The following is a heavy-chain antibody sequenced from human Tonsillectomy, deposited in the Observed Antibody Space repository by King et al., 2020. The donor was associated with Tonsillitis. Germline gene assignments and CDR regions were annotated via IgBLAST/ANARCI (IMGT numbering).Heavy chain of an antibody. CDR3: ARYVSGSFDY. V-gene: IGHV4-39*01. Sequence: LQLQESGPGVVKPSETLSLTCTVSGGSISSSDHYWAYRAWIRQPPGKGLQWIGYMDYSGTIFYNPSLKSRITISGGPSENRFSLKLSSVTAADTAVYFCARYVSGSFDYWGQGALVTVSS. J-gene: IGHJ4*02. CDR2: MDYSGTI. D-gene: IGHD1-26*01. CDR1: GGSISSSDHY.